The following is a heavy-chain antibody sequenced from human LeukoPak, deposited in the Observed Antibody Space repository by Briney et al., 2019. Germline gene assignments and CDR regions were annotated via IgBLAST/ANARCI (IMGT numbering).Heavy chain of an antibody. Sequence: GGSLRLSCAASGFTFSSYAMSWVRQAPGKGLEWVSAISGSGGSTYYADSVKSRFTISRDNSKNTLYLQMNSLRAEDTAVYYCAKVYYYDSSGYYSDAFDIWGQGTMVTVSS. CDR2: ISGSGGST. V-gene: IGHV3-23*01. CDR3: AKVYYYDSSGYYSDAFDI. D-gene: IGHD3-22*01. J-gene: IGHJ3*02. CDR1: GFTFSSYA.